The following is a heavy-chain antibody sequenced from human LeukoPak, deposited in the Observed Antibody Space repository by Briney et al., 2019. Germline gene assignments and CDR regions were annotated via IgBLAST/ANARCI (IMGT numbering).Heavy chain of an antibody. J-gene: IGHJ3*02. V-gene: IGHV1-18*01. D-gene: IGHD2-2*01. CDR1: DYTFTTYG. CDR2: INLYNGNT. CDR3: ARGGYCSSISCYVSDDAFDI. Sequence: ASVKVSCKASDYTFTTYGISWVRQAPGQGLEWMGWINLYNGNTKYAQKLQGRVTMTTDTSTSTAYMDLRSLRSDDTAVYYCARGGYCSSISCYVSDDAFDIWGQGTMVTVSS.